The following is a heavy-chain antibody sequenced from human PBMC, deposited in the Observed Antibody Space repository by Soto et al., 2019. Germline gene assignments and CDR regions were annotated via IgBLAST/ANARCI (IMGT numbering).Heavy chain of an antibody. D-gene: IGHD5-18*01. V-gene: IGHV3-30-3*01. Sequence: HPGGSLRLSCAASGFTFSSYAMHWVRQAPGKGLEWVAVISYDGSNKYYAESVKGRFTISRDNSKNTLYLQMNSLRAEDTAVYYCSRGLDTAMVQYYYYYGMDVWGQGTTVTVSS. CDR1: GFTFSSYA. J-gene: IGHJ6*02. CDR3: SRGLDTAMVQYYYYYGMDV. CDR2: ISYDGSNK.